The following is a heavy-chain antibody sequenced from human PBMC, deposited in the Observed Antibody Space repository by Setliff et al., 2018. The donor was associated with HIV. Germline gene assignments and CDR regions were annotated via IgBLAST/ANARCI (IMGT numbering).Heavy chain of an antibody. CDR1: DYPFAAFTNSD. J-gene: IGHJ4*02. CDR3: ATAPRRYCISGDCYNQLDN. CDR2: MSPNNVNT. V-gene: IGHV1-8*02. D-gene: IGHD2-15*01. Sequence: ASVKVSCKTSDYPFAAFTNSDIHWVRQASGQGLEWMGWMSPNNVNTEYAHNFKGRLTLTRNISGSTASMELSSRTSDDTALYYCATAPRRYCISGDCYNQLDNWGQGTLVTVSS.